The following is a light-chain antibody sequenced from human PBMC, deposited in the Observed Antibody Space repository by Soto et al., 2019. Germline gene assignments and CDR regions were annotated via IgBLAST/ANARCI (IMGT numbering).Light chain of an antibody. CDR1: QSISRW. Sequence: DIQMTQSPSTLSAAVGDRVTITCRASQSISRWLACYQQQPGKAPNLLIYAASSLESGVQSRFSGSGSGTEFTLTISRMQPDDVATYYCLQYASSWTFGQGTKVAV. V-gene: IGKV1-5*01. CDR2: AAS. J-gene: IGKJ1*01. CDR3: LQYASSWT.